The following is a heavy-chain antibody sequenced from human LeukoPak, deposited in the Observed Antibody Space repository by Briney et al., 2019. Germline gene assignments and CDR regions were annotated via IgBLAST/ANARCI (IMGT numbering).Heavy chain of an antibody. D-gene: IGHD3-22*01. Sequence: ASVKVSCKPSGYTFTDYFVHWVRQAPGQGLEWMGWINPNSGGTEYAQKFLGRVTMTRDTSISTAYMELSRLRSDDTAVYFCAREYYYDSSGYSGPFDYWGQGTLVTVSS. CDR3: AREYYYDSSGYSGPFDY. CDR1: GYTFTDYF. V-gene: IGHV1-2*02. J-gene: IGHJ4*02. CDR2: INPNSGGT.